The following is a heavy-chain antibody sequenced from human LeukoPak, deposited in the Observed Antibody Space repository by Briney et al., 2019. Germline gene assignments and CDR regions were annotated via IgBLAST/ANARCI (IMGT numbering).Heavy chain of an antibody. J-gene: IGHJ3*02. D-gene: IGHD1-1*01. V-gene: IGHV3-23*01. Sequence: PAGSLTLSWAVSRFWFSSFPLGWVRPPPGRGLEWVAGISAGVETTFHADSVRGSPTLYRDNAKNPLYLQRNSLSADDPAVYYRAKSLLATATGTGRACGMRGKGTMVTVPS. CDR3: AKSLLATATGTGRACGM. CDR1: RFWFSSFP. CDR2: ISAGVETT.